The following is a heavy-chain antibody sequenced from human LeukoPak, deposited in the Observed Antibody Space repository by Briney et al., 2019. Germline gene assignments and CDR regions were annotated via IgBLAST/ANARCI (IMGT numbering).Heavy chain of an antibody. CDR3: ARVVLMGEGSVDP. D-gene: IGHD2-8*01. CDR2: IYYSGST. Sequence: SETLSLTCTVSGGSISSGGYYWSWIRQHPGKGLEWIGYIYYSGSTYYNPSLKSRVTISVDTSKNQFSLKLSSVTAADTAVYYCARVVLMGEGSVDPWGQGTLVTVSS. J-gene: IGHJ5*02. CDR1: GGSISSGGYY. V-gene: IGHV4-31*03.